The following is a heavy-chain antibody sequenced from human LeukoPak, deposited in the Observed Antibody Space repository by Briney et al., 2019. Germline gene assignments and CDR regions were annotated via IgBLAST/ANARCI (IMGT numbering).Heavy chain of an antibody. CDR3: AKGHRRYSGSYWLGYFDY. CDR2: ISWNSGSI. D-gene: IGHD1-26*01. V-gene: IGHV3-9*01. J-gene: IGHJ4*02. CDR1: GFTFDDYA. Sequence: GRSLRLSCAASGFTFDDYAMHWVRQAPGKGLEWASGISWNSGSIGYADSVKGRFTISRDNSKNCLYLQMNSLRAEDTALYYCAKGHRRYSGSYWLGYFDYWGQGTLVTVSS.